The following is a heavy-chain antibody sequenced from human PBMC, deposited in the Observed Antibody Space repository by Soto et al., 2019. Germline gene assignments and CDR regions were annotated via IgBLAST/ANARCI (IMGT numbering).Heavy chain of an antibody. J-gene: IGHJ4*02. CDR2: MSYSEST. Sequence: QLQMQESGPGLVKFSETLSLTCTVSGASISSTSYYWGWIRLPPGKGLEWIASMSYSESTYYNPFCRSHVTISADTSENPCTLDRNSVAAADTAIYYCVGSVTVVGGVNAIDNWGQGTLVIASS. D-gene: IGHD3-10*01. CDR1: GASISSTSYY. V-gene: IGHV4-39*01. CDR3: VGSVTVVGGVNAIDN.